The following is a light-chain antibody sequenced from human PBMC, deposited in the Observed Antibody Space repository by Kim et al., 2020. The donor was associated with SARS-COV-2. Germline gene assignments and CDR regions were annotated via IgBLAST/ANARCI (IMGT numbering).Light chain of an antibody. CDR1: NIGSKA. J-gene: IGLJ3*02. V-gene: IGLV3-21*04. CDR3: QVWDISSGHPNWV. CDR2: YDG. Sequence: GKTARMTCGGHNIGSKAVHWYQQKPGQAPVLVIYYDGDRPSGIPERFSGSNSGNTATLTISSVEAGDEADYYCQVWDISSGHPNWVFGGGTQLTVL.